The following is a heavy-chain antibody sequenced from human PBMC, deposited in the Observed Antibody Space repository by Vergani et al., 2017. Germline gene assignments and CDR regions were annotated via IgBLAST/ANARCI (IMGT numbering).Heavy chain of an antibody. Sequence: QVQLQQSGPGLVKPSQTLSLTCAIPGDSVSSNSAAWNWIRQSPSRGLEWLGRTYYRSKWYNDYAVYVKSRITINPDKSKNQFSLQLNSVTPEDTAVYYCTRFDYSSSFKEARDFDYWGQGTLVTVSS. V-gene: IGHV6-1*01. J-gene: IGHJ4*02. CDR1: GDSVSSNSAA. CDR2: TYYRSKWYN. D-gene: IGHD6-6*01. CDR3: TRFDYSSSFKEARDFDY.